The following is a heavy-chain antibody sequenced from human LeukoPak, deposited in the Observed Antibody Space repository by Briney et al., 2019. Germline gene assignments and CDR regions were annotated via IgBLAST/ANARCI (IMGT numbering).Heavy chain of an antibody. Sequence: SETLSLTCAVYGGSFSGYYWGWIRQPPGKGLEWIGSIYYSGSTYYNPSLKSRVTISVDTSKNQFSLKLSSVTAADTAVYYCARIKPQSIAVASWFDPWGQGTLVTVSS. J-gene: IGHJ5*02. D-gene: IGHD6-19*01. CDR2: IYYSGST. CDR1: GGSFSGYY. V-gene: IGHV4-34*01. CDR3: ARIKPQSIAVASWFDP.